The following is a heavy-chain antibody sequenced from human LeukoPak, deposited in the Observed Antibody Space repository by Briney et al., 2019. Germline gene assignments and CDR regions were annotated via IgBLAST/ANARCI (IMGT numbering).Heavy chain of an antibody. J-gene: IGHJ6*02. D-gene: IGHD5-12*01. CDR2: IYYSGNT. Sequence: PSETLSLTCTVSGGSISRGGYYWSWIRQHPGKGLEWIGYIYYSGNTYYNPSLKSRVTLSVDKSENQFSLNLSSVTAADTAVYYCAGDSGYDYYYYGMDVWGQGTTVTVSS. CDR1: GGSISRGGYY. CDR3: AGDSGYDYYYYGMDV. V-gene: IGHV4-31*03.